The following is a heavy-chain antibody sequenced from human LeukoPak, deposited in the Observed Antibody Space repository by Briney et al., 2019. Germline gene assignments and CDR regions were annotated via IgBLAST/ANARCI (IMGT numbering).Heavy chain of an antibody. CDR1: GGSISSSNW. CDR2: IYHSGST. CDR3: ARGPYSSSWSNWFDP. Sequence: PSETLSLTCAVSGGSISSSNWWSWVRQPPGKGLEWIGEIYHSGSTNYNPSLKSRVTISVDKSKNQFSLKLSSVTAADTAVYYFARGPYSSSWSNWFDPWGQGTLVTVSS. J-gene: IGHJ5*02. D-gene: IGHD6-13*01. V-gene: IGHV4-4*02.